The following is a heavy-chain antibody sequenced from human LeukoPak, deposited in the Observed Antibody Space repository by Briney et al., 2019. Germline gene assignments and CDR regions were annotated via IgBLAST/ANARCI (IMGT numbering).Heavy chain of an antibody. CDR3: ARDYSHYYDSNWFDP. J-gene: IGHJ5*02. CDR1: GYTFTSYY. D-gene: IGHD3-22*01. Sequence: ASVKVSCKASGYTFTSYYMHWVRRAPGQGLEWMGIINPSGGSTSYAQKFQGRVTMTRDTSTSTVYMELSSLRSEDTAVYYCARDYSHYYDSNWFDPWGQGTLVTVSS. CDR2: INPSGGST. V-gene: IGHV1-46*01.